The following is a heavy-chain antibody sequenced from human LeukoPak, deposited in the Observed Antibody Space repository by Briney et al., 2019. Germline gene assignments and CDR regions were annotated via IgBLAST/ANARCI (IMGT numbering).Heavy chain of an antibody. D-gene: IGHD1-1*01. CDR2: INQDGSEK. Sequence: GGSLRLSCAASGFSFSSHWMSWVRQAPGKGLELVANINQDGSEKYYVDSMKGRFTISRDNAKNSLYLQMNSLRAEDTAVYYCARDLNWETYWGQGTLVTVSS. CDR1: GFSFSSHW. V-gene: IGHV3-7*01. CDR3: ARDLNWETY. J-gene: IGHJ4*02.